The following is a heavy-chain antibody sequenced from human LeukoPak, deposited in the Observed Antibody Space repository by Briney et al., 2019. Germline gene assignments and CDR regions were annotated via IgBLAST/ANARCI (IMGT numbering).Heavy chain of an antibody. CDR3: AKDGGAQYDFWSGYFDY. Sequence: GGSLRLSCAASGFTFSKYGVHWVRQAPGKGLEWVALISSDGKNKYYVDSVKGRFTISRDNSKNTLSLQINSLRAEDKAVYYCAKDGGAQYDFWSGYFDYWGQGILVTVSS. CDR1: GFTFSKYG. D-gene: IGHD3-3*01. J-gene: IGHJ4*02. CDR2: ISSDGKNK. V-gene: IGHV3-30*18.